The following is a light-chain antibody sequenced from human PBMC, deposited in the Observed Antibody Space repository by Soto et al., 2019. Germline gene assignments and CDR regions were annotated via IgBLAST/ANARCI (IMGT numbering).Light chain of an antibody. CDR1: QSVSRS. CDR3: PQRSDWPIT. V-gene: IGKV3-11*01. J-gene: IGKJ5*01. CDR2: DAS. Sequence: EVVLTQTPATLSLSPGERATLSCRASQSVSRSLAWYQQKPGQAPRLLIFDASNRATGIPARFSASGSGTDFTLTISSLESEDSAVYYCPQRSDWPITFGQGTRLDI.